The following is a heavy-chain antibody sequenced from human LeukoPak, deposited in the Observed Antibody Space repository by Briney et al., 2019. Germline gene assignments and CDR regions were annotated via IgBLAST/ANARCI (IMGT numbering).Heavy chain of an antibody. CDR2: ISAYNGNA. CDR3: ARGVTRFGELFDWFDP. CDR1: GYTFTSYG. Sequence: ASVKVSCKASGYTFTSYGITWVRQAPGQGLEWMGWISAYNGNANYAEKVQGRVTLTTDTSTTTAYMELRSLRSDDTGVYYCARGVTRFGELFDWFDPWGQGTLVTVSS. V-gene: IGHV1-18*01. D-gene: IGHD3-10*02. J-gene: IGHJ5*02.